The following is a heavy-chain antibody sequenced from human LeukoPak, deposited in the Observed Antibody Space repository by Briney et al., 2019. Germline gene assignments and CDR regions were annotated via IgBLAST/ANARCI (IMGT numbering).Heavy chain of an antibody. Sequence: SETLSLTCTVSGYSISSSSYYWGWIRQPPGKGLEWIGSIYYSGSTYYNPSLKSRVTISVDTSKNQFSLKLSSVTAADTAVYYCARVMGIRGSPTSEGNWGQGTLVTVSS. V-gene: IGHV4-39*07. CDR1: GYSISSSSYY. J-gene: IGHJ4*02. CDR3: ARVMGIRGSPTSEGN. CDR2: IYYSGST. D-gene: IGHD3-10*01.